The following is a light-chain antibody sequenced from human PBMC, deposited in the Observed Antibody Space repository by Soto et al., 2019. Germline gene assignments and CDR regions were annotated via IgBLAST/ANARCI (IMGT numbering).Light chain of an antibody. CDR2: EGS. J-gene: IGLJ2*01. V-gene: IGLV2-23*01. Sequence: QSALTQPASVSGSPGQSITISCTGTSSDVGSYNLVSWYQQHPGKAPKLMIYEGSKRPSGVSNRFSGSKYGNTASLTISGLQAEDEADYYCCSYAGSSPVVFGGGTKLTVL. CDR1: SSDVGSYNL. CDR3: CSYAGSSPVV.